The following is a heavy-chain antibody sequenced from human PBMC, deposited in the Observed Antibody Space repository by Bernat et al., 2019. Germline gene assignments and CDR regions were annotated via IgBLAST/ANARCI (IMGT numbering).Heavy chain of an antibody. D-gene: IGHD3-16*01. CDR2: IYYSGST. V-gene: IGHV4-39*02. Sequence: QLQLQESGPGLVKPSETLSLTCTVSGGSISSSSYYWDWIRQPPGKGLEWIGSIYYSGSTYYNPSLKSRVTISVDSSKNHFSLKLRSVTAADTAIYYRATSLGGYNWFDPWGQGTLVTVSS. CDR3: ATSLGGYNWFDP. CDR1: GGSISSSSYY. J-gene: IGHJ5*02.